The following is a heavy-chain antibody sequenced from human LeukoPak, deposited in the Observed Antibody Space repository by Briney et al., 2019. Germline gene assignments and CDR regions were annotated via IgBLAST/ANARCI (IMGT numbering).Heavy chain of an antibody. V-gene: IGHV4-39*01. CDR1: GGSISSTSYY. CDR3: ARSNWNAPFDY. D-gene: IGHD1-20*01. J-gene: IGHJ4*02. CDR2: TYYSGST. Sequence: SETLSLTCNVSGGSISSTSYYWGWIRQPPGKGLEWIGSTYYSGSTYNNPSLKSRVTISVDTSKNQFSLRLSSVTAADTAVYYCARSNWNAPFDYWGQGTLVTVSS.